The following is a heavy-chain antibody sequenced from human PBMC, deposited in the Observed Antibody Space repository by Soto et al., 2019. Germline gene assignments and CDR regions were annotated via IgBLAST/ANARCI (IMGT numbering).Heavy chain of an antibody. D-gene: IGHD6-6*01. Sequence: QVQLVQSGAEVKKPGASVKVSCKASGYSFTSYDINWVRQATGQGLEWMGWMNPNSGNTGYAQKFQGRVTMTRNTSISTAYMELSSRRSEDTAVYYCARVSMGSSSEDFQHWGQDTLVTVSS. J-gene: IGHJ1*01. CDR1: GYSFTSYD. V-gene: IGHV1-8*01. CDR2: MNPNSGNT. CDR3: ARVSMGSSSEDFQH.